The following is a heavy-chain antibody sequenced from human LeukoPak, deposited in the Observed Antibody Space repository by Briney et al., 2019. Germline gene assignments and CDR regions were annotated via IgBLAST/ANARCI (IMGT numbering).Heavy chain of an antibody. CDR2: IYHSGST. CDR3: ARATGINWFDP. Sequence: PSQTLSLTCAVSGGSFSSGGYSWSWIRQPPGKGPEWIGYIYHSGSTYYNPSLKSRVTISVDRSKNQFSLKLSSVTAADTAVYYCARATGINWFDPWGQGTLVTVSS. V-gene: IGHV4-30-2*01. J-gene: IGHJ5*02. D-gene: IGHD1-1*01. CDR1: GGSFSSGGYS.